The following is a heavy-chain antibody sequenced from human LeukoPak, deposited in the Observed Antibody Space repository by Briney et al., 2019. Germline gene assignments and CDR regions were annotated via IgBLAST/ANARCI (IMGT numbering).Heavy chain of an antibody. CDR1: GGTFSSYA. Sequence: SVKVSCKASGGTFSSYAISWVRQAPGQGLEWMGRIIPILGIANYAQKFQGRVTITADKSTSTAYMELSSLRSEDTAVYYCATVIGKSSVGPYFDYWGQGTLVTVSS. CDR3: ATVIGKSSVGPYFDY. V-gene: IGHV1-69*04. CDR2: IIPILGIA. J-gene: IGHJ4*02. D-gene: IGHD2-15*01.